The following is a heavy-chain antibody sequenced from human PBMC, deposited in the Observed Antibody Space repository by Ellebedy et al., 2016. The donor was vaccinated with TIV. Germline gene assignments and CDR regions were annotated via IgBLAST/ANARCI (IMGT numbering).Heavy chain of an antibody. Sequence: SVKVSCXASAGTFSSYGIHWVRQAPGQGLEWMGGIIPLFDTTNLEPKFQDRVTITADESTTTVYMQLSSLKNEDTAVYYCARVVVPATKDPYYHGMDVWGQGTTVIVSS. J-gene: IGHJ6*02. D-gene: IGHD1-26*01. V-gene: IGHV1-69*13. CDR3: ARVVVPATKDPYYHGMDV. CDR1: AGTFSSYG. CDR2: IIPLFDTT.